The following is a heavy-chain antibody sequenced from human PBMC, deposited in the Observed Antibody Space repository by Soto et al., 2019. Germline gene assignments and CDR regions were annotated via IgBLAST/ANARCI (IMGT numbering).Heavy chain of an antibody. CDR2: INPNSGGT. CDR1: GYTFTGYY. D-gene: IGHD3-16*01. J-gene: IGHJ4*02. CDR3: ARDLMITFGGVIPLYYFDY. Sequence: ASVKVSCKASGYTFTGYYMHWVRQAPGQGLEWMGWINPNSGGTNYAQKFQGRVTMTRDTSISTAYMELSRPRSDDTAVYYCARDLMITFGGVIPLYYFDYWGQGTLVTVSS. V-gene: IGHV1-2*02.